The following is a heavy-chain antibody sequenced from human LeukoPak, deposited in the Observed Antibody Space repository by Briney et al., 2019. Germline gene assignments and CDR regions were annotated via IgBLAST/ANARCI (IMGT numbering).Heavy chain of an antibody. CDR1: GFTFDDYA. V-gene: IGHV3-43D*03. CDR2: ISWDGGST. Sequence: PGGSLRLSCAASGFTFDDYAMHWVRQTPGKGLEWVSLISWDGGSTYYADSVKGRFTTSRDNSRNSLYLQMNSLRPEDTALYYCAKSGPYRSMSNLEYWGQRTLVTVSS. J-gene: IGHJ4*02. CDR3: AKSGPYRSMSNLEY. D-gene: IGHD6-13*01.